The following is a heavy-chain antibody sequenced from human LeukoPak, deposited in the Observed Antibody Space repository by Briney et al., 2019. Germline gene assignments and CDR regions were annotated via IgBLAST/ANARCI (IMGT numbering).Heavy chain of an antibody. J-gene: IGHJ3*02. CDR1: GFTFSSYW. V-gene: IGHV3-74*01. D-gene: IGHD5-24*01. Sequence: PGGSLRLSCAASGFTFSSYWMSWVRQAPGKGLVGVSRINSDGRSTNYADSVKGRFTMSRDNAKNTLYLQMNSLRAEDTAVYYCARELEMATTEPGAFDIWGQGTMVTVSS. CDR2: INSDGRST. CDR3: ARELEMATTEPGAFDI.